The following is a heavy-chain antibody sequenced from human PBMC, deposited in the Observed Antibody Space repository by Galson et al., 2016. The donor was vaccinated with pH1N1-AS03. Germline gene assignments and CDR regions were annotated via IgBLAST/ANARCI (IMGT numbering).Heavy chain of an antibody. Sequence: SLRLSCAASGFTINNNYMSWVRQAPGKGLEWVSVIYGGGDTFYADSVKGRFTISQDNSKNTVYLQMNSLRVEDTAVYYCARKPWGSTQGEYWGQGTLVTVSS. CDR3: ARKPWGSTQGEY. D-gene: IGHD3-16*01. J-gene: IGHJ4*02. V-gene: IGHV3-53*01. CDR2: IYGGGDT. CDR1: GFTINNNY.